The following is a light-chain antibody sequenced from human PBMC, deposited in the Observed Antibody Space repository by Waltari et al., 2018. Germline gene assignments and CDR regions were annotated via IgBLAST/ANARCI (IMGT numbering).Light chain of an antibody. CDR3: QQYYSPPQT. Sequence: DIVMTQYPDSLAVSLGERATINCRSSQSVLYSANKRNFLGWYKQKPGRPPKLLIYWASTRESGVPDRFSGSGSGTECTLTSSTLQAEDVAIYYCQQYYSPPQTFGQGTKLEIK. J-gene: IGKJ2*01. V-gene: IGKV4-1*01. CDR1: QSVLYSANKRNF. CDR2: WAS.